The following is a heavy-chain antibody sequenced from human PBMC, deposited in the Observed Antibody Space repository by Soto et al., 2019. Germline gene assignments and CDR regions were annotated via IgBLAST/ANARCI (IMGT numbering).Heavy chain of an antibody. CDR1: GYTFTNYW. CDR2: IYPGDSDT. Sequence: RESLKISCTGSGYTFTNYWIAWVRQMPGKGLEWMGIIYPGDSDTRYSPSFQGQVTISADKSISTAYLQWSSLKASDTAMYYCARRTYPITMVRGDPDYGMDVWGQGTTVTVSS. V-gene: IGHV5-51*01. CDR3: ARRTYPITMVRGDPDYGMDV. J-gene: IGHJ6*02. D-gene: IGHD3-10*01.